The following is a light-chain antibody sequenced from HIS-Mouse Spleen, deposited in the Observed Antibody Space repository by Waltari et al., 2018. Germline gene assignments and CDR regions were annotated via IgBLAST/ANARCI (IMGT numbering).Light chain of an antibody. V-gene: IGLV2-14*01. J-gene: IGLJ1*01. CDR2: EVS. CDR1: SRDVGGYNY. Sequence: QSALTQPASVSGSPGQSIPLSCTGTSRDVGGYNYVSWYQQHPGKAPKLMIYEVSNRPSGVSNRFSGSKSGNTASLTISGLQAEDEADYYCSSYTSSSPYVFGTGTKVTVL. CDR3: SSYTSSSPYV.